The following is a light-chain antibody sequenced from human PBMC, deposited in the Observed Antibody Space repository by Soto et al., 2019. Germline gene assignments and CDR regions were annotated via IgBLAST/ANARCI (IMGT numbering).Light chain of an antibody. CDR3: QQRINWPRLT. V-gene: IGKV3-11*01. Sequence: EIVLTQSPATLSLSPGERATLSCRASQSVSRSLAWYQQKPGQAPRLLIYDASNRATGIPARFSGSGSGTDFTLTISSLEPEDFAVYYCQQRINWPRLTFGGGTKVEIK. CDR2: DAS. J-gene: IGKJ4*01. CDR1: QSVSRS.